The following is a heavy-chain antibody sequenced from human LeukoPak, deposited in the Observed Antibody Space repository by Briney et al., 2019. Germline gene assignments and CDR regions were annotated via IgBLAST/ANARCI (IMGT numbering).Heavy chain of an antibody. CDR3: ARELYYYDSSGYDSHVKRYFDY. V-gene: IGHV3-7*01. CDR2: IKQDGSEK. CDR1: GFTFSSYW. Sequence: GGSLRLSCAASGFTFSSYWMSWVRQAPGKGLEWVANIKQDGSEKYYVDSVKGRFTISRDNAKNSLYLQMNSLRAEDTAVYYCARELYYYDSSGYDSHVKRYFDYWGQGTLVTVSS. J-gene: IGHJ4*02. D-gene: IGHD3-22*01.